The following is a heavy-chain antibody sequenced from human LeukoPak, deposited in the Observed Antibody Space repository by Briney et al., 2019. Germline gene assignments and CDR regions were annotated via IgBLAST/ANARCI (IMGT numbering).Heavy chain of an antibody. CDR1: GFTFGKYW. CDR3: ARGYRTATYTSGYYADY. J-gene: IGHJ4*02. Sequence: GGSLRLSWVASGFTFGKYWLSWVRQAPGKGLEWVAIISYDGSNEYYADSVKGRFTISRDNSKNTLYLQMNSLRAEDTALYYCARGYRTATYTSGYYADYWGQGTLVTVSS. V-gene: IGHV3-30*03. D-gene: IGHD3-22*01. CDR2: ISYDGSNE.